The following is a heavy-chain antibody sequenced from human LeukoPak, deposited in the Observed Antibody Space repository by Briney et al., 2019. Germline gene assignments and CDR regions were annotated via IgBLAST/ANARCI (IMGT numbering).Heavy chain of an antibody. Sequence: SETLSLTCAVYGGSFSGYYWTWIRQPPGKGLEWIGEINHSGSTNYNPSLTSRVTISVDTSKNHFSLRLSSVTAADTAVYYCARTVEGQTFAFDYWGQGTLVTVSS. CDR1: GGSFSGYY. CDR3: ARTVEGQTFAFDY. CDR2: INHSGST. V-gene: IGHV4-34*01. D-gene: IGHD2-15*01. J-gene: IGHJ4*02.